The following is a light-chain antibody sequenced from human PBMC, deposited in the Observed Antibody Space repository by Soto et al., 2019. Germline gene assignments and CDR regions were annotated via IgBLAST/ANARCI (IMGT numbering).Light chain of an antibody. CDR3: SSYASSSTLV. J-gene: IGLJ2*01. V-gene: IGLV2-18*02. CDR2: EVS. Sequence: QSALTQPPSVSGPPGQSVSISCTGTSSDVGSYNRVSWYQQSPGTAPKLMIYEVSNRPSGVPDRFSGSKSGNTASLTISGLQADDEADYYCSSYASSSTLVFGGGTQLT. CDR1: SSDVGSYNR.